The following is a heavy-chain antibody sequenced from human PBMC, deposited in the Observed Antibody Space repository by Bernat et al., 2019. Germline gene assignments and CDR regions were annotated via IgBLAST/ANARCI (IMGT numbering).Heavy chain of an antibody. CDR3: ARDQGSSWYKKYNWFDP. CDR2: IYHSGST. V-gene: IGHV4-38-2*02. CDR1: GDSISSGYY. J-gene: IGHJ5*02. Sequence: QVQLQESGPGLLKPSETLSLTCTVSGDSISSGYYWGWIRQPPGKGLEWIGSIYHSGSTYYNPSLKSRVTISVDTSKNQFSLKLSSVTAADTAVYYCARDQGSSWYKKYNWFDPWGQGTLVTVSS. D-gene: IGHD6-13*01.